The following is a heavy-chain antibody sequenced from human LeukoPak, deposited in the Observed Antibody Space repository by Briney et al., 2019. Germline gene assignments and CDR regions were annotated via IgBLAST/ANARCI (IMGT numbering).Heavy chain of an antibody. D-gene: IGHD4-23*01. CDR2: IIPIVGST. CDR3: ARHYGGLDDY. V-gene: IGHV1-69*04. J-gene: IGHJ4*02. Sequence: GASVKVSCKTSGDTFSSYGISWVRQAPGQGLEWMGRIIPIVGSTNYAEKLQGRVTITADKSTSTVYMEPSSLRSEDTAVYYCARHYGGLDDYWGQGTLIIVSS. CDR1: GDTFSSYG.